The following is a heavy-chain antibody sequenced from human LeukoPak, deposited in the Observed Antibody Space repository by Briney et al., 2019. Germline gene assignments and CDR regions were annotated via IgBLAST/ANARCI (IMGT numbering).Heavy chain of an antibody. J-gene: IGHJ3*02. CDR3: ARGSSGYDAFDI. CDR1: GGTFSSYA. Sequence: SVKVSCKASGGTFSSYAISWVRQAPGQGLEWMGRIIPIFGTANYAQKFQGRVTITADKSTSTAYMELSSLRSEDTAVYYCARGSSGYDAFDIWGQGTMVTVSS. V-gene: IGHV1-69*06. CDR2: IIPIFGTA. D-gene: IGHD3-22*01.